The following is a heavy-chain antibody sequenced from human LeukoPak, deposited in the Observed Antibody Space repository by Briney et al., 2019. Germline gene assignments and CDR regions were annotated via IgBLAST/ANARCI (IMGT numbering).Heavy chain of an antibody. J-gene: IGHJ5*02. V-gene: IGHV4-59*01. CDR1: GGSITGYY. Sequence: PSETLSLTCTVSGGSITGYYWTWIRQPPGKGLECIGYISDSGSTNYNPSLKSRVTMSVDSSNTEFSLRLNSVTAADTAVYYCARVFRGAVTSNWFDPWGQGTLVTVSS. CDR2: ISDSGST. D-gene: IGHD4-17*01. CDR3: ARVFRGAVTSNWFDP.